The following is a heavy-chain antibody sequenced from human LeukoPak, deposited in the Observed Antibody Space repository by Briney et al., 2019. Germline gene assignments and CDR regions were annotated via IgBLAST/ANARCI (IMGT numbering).Heavy chain of an antibody. CDR2: INHSGST. Sequence: PSETLSLTCAVYGGSFSGYYWSWIRQPPGKGLEWIGEINHSGSTNYNPSLKSRVTISVDTSKNQFSLKLSSVTAADTAVYYCARVPRGYCSSTSCYYYYYGMDVWGQGTTVTVSS. CDR1: GGSFSGYY. D-gene: IGHD2-2*01. V-gene: IGHV4-34*01. J-gene: IGHJ6*02. CDR3: ARVPRGYCSSTSCYYYYYGMDV.